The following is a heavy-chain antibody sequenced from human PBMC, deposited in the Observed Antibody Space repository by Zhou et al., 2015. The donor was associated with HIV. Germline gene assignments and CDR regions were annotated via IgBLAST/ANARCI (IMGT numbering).Heavy chain of an antibody. J-gene: IGHJ6*02. Sequence: QVHLVQSGAEVKKPGSSVKVSCETSGGTFGTFAIAWVRQAPGQGLEWMGGIIPLTGFATYAQKFQGRLTISADESRIANMELSSLTSDDTGVYYCARRGGGCSGPGCYSGQYGLDVWGQGTTVTVS. D-gene: IGHD2-15*01. CDR2: IIPLTGFA. CDR1: GGTFGTFA. CDR3: ARRGGGCSGPGCYSGQYGLDV. V-gene: IGHV1-69*12.